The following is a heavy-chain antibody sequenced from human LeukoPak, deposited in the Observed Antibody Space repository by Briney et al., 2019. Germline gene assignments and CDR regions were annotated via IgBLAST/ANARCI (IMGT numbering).Heavy chain of an antibody. CDR1: GYTFNDYY. J-gene: IGHJ4*02. CDR3: ARGGHYRLHYYENTGDY. V-gene: IGHV1-18*04. D-gene: IGHD3-22*01. CDR2: ISAYNGNT. Sequence: AASVKVSCKASGYTFNDYYMHWVRQAPGQGLEWMGWISAYNGNTNYAQKFQGRVTMTTDSSTNTAYMELRSLRSDDTAVYYCARGGHYRLHYYENTGDYWGQGTLVTVSS.